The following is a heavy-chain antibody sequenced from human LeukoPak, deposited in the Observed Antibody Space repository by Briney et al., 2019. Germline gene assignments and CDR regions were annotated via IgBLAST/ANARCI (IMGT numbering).Heavy chain of an antibody. Sequence: SETLSLTCTVSGYSISSGYYWGWIRQPPGKGLEWIGSIYHSGSTYYNPSLKSRVTISVDTSKNQFSLRLSSVTAADTAVYYCASDSGYDNWFDPWGQGTLVTVSS. D-gene: IGHD3-22*01. CDR3: ASDSGYDNWFDP. CDR2: IYHSGST. CDR1: GYSISSGYY. V-gene: IGHV4-38-2*02. J-gene: IGHJ5*02.